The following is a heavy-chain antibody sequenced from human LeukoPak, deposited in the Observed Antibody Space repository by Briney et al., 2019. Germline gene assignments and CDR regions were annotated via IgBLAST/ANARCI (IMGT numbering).Heavy chain of an antibody. D-gene: IGHD4-17*01. CDR2: IYYSGST. Sequence: PSETLSLTCTVSGGSISSSSYYWGWIRQPPGKGLEWIGNIYYSGSTCYNPSLKSRVTISVDTSKNQFSLKLSSVTAADTAVYYCAICYGANEGSFDYWGQGTLVTVSS. V-gene: IGHV4-39*01. J-gene: IGHJ4*02. CDR1: GGSISSSSYY. CDR3: AICYGANEGSFDY.